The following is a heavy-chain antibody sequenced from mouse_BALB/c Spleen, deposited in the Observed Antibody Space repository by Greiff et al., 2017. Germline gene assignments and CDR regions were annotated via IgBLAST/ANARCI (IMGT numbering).Heavy chain of an antibody. Sequence: QVQLQQPGAELVKPGASVKLSCTASGYTFTSYWMHWVKQRPGQGLEWIGEINPSNGRTNYNEKFKSKATLTVDKSSSTAYMQLSSLTSEDSAVYYCARLGYAMDYWGQGTSVTVSS. D-gene: IGHD4-1*01. CDR1: GYTFTSYW. CDR2: INPSNGRT. CDR3: ARLGYAMDY. J-gene: IGHJ4*01. V-gene: IGHV1S81*02.